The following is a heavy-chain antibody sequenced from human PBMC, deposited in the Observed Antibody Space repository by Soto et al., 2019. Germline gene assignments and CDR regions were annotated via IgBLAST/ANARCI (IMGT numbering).Heavy chain of an antibody. CDR2: INHSGST. Sequence: QVQLQQWGAGLLKPSETLSLTCAAYGGSFSGYYWSWIRQPPGKGLEWIGEINHSGSTNYNPSLKSRVTISVDTSKNQFSLKLSSVTAADTAVYYCARAGYSSGWYGWGQGTLVTVSS. V-gene: IGHV4-34*01. J-gene: IGHJ4*02. D-gene: IGHD6-19*01. CDR1: GGSFSGYY. CDR3: ARAGYSSGWYG.